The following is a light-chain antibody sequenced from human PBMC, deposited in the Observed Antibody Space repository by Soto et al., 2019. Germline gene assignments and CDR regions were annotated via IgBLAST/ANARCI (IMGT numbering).Light chain of an antibody. CDR3: QQYHHWPPIT. V-gene: IGKV3-15*01. Sequence: DIVMTQSPATLSVSPGETATLSCRASQNIDINLVWYQQKPGQAPRLLIFRASTRATGIPARFSGSGSGTEVTLTISSLQSEDVAVYYCQQYHHWPPITFGQGTRLEIK. CDR1: QNIDIN. J-gene: IGKJ5*01. CDR2: RAS.